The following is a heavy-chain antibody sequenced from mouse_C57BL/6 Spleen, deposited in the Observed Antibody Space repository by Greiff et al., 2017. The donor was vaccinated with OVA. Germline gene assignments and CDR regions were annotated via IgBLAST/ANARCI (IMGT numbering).Heavy chain of an antibody. Sequence: DVKLQESGPGLAKPSQTLSLTCSVTGYSITSDYWNWIRKFPGNKLEYMGYISYSGSTYYNPSLKSRISITRDTSKNQYYLQLNSVTTEETATAYCARSYLLGGYFDVWGTGTTVTVSS. D-gene: IGHD2-1*01. CDR1: GYSITSDY. CDR3: ARSYLLGGYFDV. J-gene: IGHJ1*03. CDR2: ISYSGST. V-gene: IGHV3-8*01.